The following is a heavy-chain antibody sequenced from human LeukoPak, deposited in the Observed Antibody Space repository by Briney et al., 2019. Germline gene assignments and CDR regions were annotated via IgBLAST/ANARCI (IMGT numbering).Heavy chain of an antibody. J-gene: IGHJ4*02. CDR1: EFTFSSYN. CDR3: ARWSYSSGWTGHFDY. D-gene: IGHD6-19*01. V-gene: IGHV3-21*01. Sequence: KPGGSLRLSCAASEFTFSSYNMNWVRQAPGKGLEWVSSISSSSDYIYYADSVKGRFTISRDNAKNSLYLQMKSLRAEDTAVYYCARWSYSSGWTGHFDYWGQGTLVTVSS. CDR2: ISSSSDYI.